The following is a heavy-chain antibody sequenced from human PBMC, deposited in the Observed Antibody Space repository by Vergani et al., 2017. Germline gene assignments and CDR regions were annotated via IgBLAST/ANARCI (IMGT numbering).Heavy chain of an antibody. J-gene: IGHJ4*02. CDR2: ISRGGSTI. CDR1: GFTFSDYY. D-gene: IGHD6-13*01. V-gene: IGHV3-11*01. CDR3: ATQSRSSWSFDY. Sequence: QVQLVESGGGLVKPGGSLRLSCVASGFTFSDYYMNWIRQAPGKGLEWVSYISRGGSTIYYADSVKGRFTVSRDNTKNSLYLQMNSLTADDTAVYYCATQSRSSWSFDYWGQGSLVTVSS.